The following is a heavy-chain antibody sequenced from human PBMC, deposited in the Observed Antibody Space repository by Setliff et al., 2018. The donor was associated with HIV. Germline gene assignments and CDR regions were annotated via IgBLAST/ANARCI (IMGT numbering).Heavy chain of an antibody. D-gene: IGHD2-8*02. CDR2: ISSGGNT. J-gene: IGHJ2*01. CDR1: GVSITSTNFY. V-gene: IGHV4-39*01. CDR3: ARLYLNTGGYWASTYRYLDL. Sequence: LSLTCTVSGVSITSTNFYWGWIRQPPGKGLEWIGSISSGGNTYYNTSLKSRVTTSIDTSNNQFSLKLSSVTAADTSVYHCARLYLNTGGYWASTYRYLDLWGRGTLVTVSS.